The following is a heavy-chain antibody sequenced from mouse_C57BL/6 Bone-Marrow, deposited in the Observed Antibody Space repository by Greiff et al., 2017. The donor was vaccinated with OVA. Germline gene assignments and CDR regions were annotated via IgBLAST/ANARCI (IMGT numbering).Heavy chain of an antibody. V-gene: IGHV1-82*01. CDR3: AIGWDWYFDV. J-gene: IGHJ1*03. D-gene: IGHD1-1*02. CDR1: GYAFSSSW. Sequence: QVQLKQSGPELVKPGASVKISCKASGYAFSSSWMNWVKQRPGKGLEWIGRIYTGDGDTNYNGKFKGKATLTVDKSSSTAYMQLSSLTSEDSAVYYCAIGWDWYFDVWGTGTTVTVSS. CDR2: IYTGDGDT.